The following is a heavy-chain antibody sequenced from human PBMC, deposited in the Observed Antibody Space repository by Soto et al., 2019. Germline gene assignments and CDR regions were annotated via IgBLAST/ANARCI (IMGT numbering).Heavy chain of an antibody. CDR2: INPNSGGT. Sequence: ASVKVSCKASGYTFTGYYMHWVRQAPGQGLEWMGWINPNSGGTNYAQKFQGWVTMTRDTSISTAYMELSRLRSDDTAVYYCARSNLYDSSGYYLFDYWGQGTLVTVSS. D-gene: IGHD3-22*01. V-gene: IGHV1-2*04. J-gene: IGHJ4*02. CDR3: ARSNLYDSSGYYLFDY. CDR1: GYTFTGYY.